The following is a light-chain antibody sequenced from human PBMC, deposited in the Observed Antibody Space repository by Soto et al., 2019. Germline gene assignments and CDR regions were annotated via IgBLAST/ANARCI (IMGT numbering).Light chain of an antibody. CDR2: DAS. CDR1: QSVSRY. J-gene: IGKJ5*01. V-gene: IGKV3-11*01. CDR3: QHRSIWPVS. Sequence: EFVLTQSPATLSLSPGERATLSCRASQSVSRYLAWYQQKPGQAPRLLIYDASSRATGIPARFSGSGSGTDFTLTVSSLEPEDFAVYYCQHRSIWPVSFGQGTRLEIK.